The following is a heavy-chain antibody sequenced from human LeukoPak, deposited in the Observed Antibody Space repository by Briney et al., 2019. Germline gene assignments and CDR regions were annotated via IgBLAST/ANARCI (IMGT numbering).Heavy chain of an antibody. V-gene: IGHV5-51*01. CDR1: GYSFTSYW. J-gene: IGHJ4*02. CDR2: IYPGDSDT. D-gene: IGHD2-2*01. CDR3: ARRRYCSSTSCRRYFDY. Sequence: GESLKIFCWGSGYSFTSYWIGWVRQMPGKGLEWMGIIYPGDSDTRYSPSFQGQVTISADKSISTAYLQWSSLKASDTAMYYCARRRYCSSTSCRRYFDYWGQGTLVTVSS.